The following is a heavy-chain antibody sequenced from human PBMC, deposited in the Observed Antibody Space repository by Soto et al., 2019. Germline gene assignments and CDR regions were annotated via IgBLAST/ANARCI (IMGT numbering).Heavy chain of an antibody. Sequence: PSETLSLTCAVYGGSFSGYYWSWIRQPPGKGLEWIGEINHSGSTNYNPSLKSRVTISVDTSKNQFSLKLSSVTAADTAVYYCARGAGLYYGSGSYYKFYYCGMDVWGQGTTVTVSS. D-gene: IGHD3-10*01. CDR2: INHSGST. CDR1: GGSFSGYY. CDR3: ARGAGLYYGSGSYYKFYYCGMDV. V-gene: IGHV4-34*01. J-gene: IGHJ6*02.